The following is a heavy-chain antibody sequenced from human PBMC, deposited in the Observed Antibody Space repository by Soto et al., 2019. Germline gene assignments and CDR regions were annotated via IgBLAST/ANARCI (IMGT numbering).Heavy chain of an antibody. CDR1: GGSISSSSYY. D-gene: IGHD7-27*01. V-gene: IGHV4-39*07. J-gene: IGHJ3*02. CDR2: IYYSGST. CDR3: ARTSNLGYSI. Sequence: SETLSLTCTVSGGSISSSSYYWGWIRQPPGKGLEWIGSIYYSGSTYYNPSLKSRVTISVDTSKNQFSLKLSSVTAADTAVYYCARTSNLGYSIWGQGTMVTVSS.